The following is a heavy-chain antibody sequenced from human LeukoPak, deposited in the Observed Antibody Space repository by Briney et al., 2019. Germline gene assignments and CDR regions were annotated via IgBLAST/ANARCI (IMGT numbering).Heavy chain of an antibody. Sequence: PGGSLRLSCAASGFTFDDYATHWVRQAPGKGLEWVSAISSSSGSICYAGSVKGRFTISRDSAKNSLYLQMNSLRAEDTALYYCTKDRSQLLSYGMDVWGQGTTVTVSS. J-gene: IGHJ6*02. D-gene: IGHD2-2*01. CDR1: GFTFDDYA. CDR3: TKDRSQLLSYGMDV. V-gene: IGHV3-9*01. CDR2: ISSSSGSI.